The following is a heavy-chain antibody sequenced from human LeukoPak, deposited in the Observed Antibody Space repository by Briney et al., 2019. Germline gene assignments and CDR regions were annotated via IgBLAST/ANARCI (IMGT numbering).Heavy chain of an antibody. CDR1: GYTFTGYY. D-gene: IGHD3-3*01. CDR3: AGTLRRFLEWSYFDY. Sequence: ASVKVSCKASGYTFTGYYMHWVRQVPGQGLEWMGWISPNGDINRAQKFQGRVTMTRDTSTNTAYMEMKSLTSDDTAVYYCAGTLRRFLEWSYFDYWGQGTLVTVSS. J-gene: IGHJ4*02. CDR2: ISPNGDI. V-gene: IGHV1-2*02.